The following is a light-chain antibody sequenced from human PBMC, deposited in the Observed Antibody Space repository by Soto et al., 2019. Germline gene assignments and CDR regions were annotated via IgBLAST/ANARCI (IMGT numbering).Light chain of an antibody. Sequence: DIQMTQSPSSLSASVGDRVTITCQASQDISDSLNWYQQKPGKAPILLIYDVSKLEIGVPSRFSGSGSGTDFTFTISSLQPEDLATYFCQQYENFLFTFGPGTKVHIK. V-gene: IGKV1-33*01. CDR2: DVS. CDR3: QQYENFLFT. J-gene: IGKJ3*01. CDR1: QDISDS.